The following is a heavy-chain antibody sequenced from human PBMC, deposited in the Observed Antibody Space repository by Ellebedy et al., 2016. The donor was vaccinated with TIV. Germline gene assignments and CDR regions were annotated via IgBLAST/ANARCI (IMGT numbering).Heavy chain of an antibody. V-gene: IGHV1-2*02. CDR2: INPNSGST. J-gene: IGHJ4*02. D-gene: IGHD3-16*01. Sequence: ASVKVSCXAFGYTFTGYYIHWVRQAPGHGLEWMGWINPNSGSTTSAPKFQGRVTMTRDTSISTAYLEVSSLRSDDTAVYYCARINYGDYWGQGTLVTVSS. CDR1: GYTFTGYY. CDR3: ARINYGDY.